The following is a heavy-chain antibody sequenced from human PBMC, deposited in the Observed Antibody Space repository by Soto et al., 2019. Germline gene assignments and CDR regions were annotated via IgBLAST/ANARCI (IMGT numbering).Heavy chain of an antibody. CDR3: AREVTYGGGSFSLGL. V-gene: IGHV1-2*06. J-gene: IGHJ4*02. D-gene: IGHD3-10*01. CDR2: INPNNGDT. CDR1: GYFFTSHY. Sequence: QVQLVQSGAEVEMPGASVKVSCKTSGYFFTSHYIHWVRLAPGRGLEWMGRINPNNGDTNSPQKFQGRVTMTSDTSISTAYMETSGLRSDDTALYYCAREVTYGGGSFSLGLWGQGTLVTVSS.